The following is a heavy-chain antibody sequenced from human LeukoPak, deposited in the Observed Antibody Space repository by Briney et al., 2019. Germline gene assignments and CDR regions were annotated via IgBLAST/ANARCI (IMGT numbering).Heavy chain of an antibody. Sequence: PGGSLRLSCAPSGFTFSGSAMHWVRQASGKGLEWVGLIRSSTNNYATAYAASVRGRFTISRDASKDTTYLQMNSLKTEDTAVYYCTDGSGWYSPDYWGQGTLVTVSS. CDR1: GFTFSGSA. CDR2: IRSSTNNYAT. D-gene: IGHD6-19*01. V-gene: IGHV3-73*01. J-gene: IGHJ4*02. CDR3: TDGSGWYSPDY.